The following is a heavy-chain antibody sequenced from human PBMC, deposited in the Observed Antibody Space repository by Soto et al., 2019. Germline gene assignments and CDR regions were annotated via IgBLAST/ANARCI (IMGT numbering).Heavy chain of an antibody. D-gene: IGHD4-17*01. V-gene: IGHV4-39*02. CDR2: VYYAGST. CDR1: GGSISTDSHY. J-gene: IGHJ4*02. CDR3: ARRTNYGDYSFDY. Sequence: SETLSLTCTVSGGSISTDSHYWGWIRQPPGKGLEWIGSVYYAGSTYKNPSLHSRVTISVDTSKNHFSLKLNSVTAADTAVYYCARRTNYGDYSFDYWGQGTLVTVSS.